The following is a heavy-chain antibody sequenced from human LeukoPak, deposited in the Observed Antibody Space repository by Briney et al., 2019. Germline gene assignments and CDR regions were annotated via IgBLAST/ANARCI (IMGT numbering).Heavy chain of an antibody. CDR2: ISWDGGST. Sequence: GGSLRLSCAASGFTFDDYAMHWVRQAPGKGLEWVSLISWDGGSTYYADSVKGRFTISRDNSKNSLYLQMNSLRAEDTALYYCAKESVVRGYADYYYMDVWGKGTTVTVSS. V-gene: IGHV3-43D*03. CDR1: GFTFDDYA. D-gene: IGHD3-16*01. CDR3: AKESVVRGYADYYYMDV. J-gene: IGHJ6*03.